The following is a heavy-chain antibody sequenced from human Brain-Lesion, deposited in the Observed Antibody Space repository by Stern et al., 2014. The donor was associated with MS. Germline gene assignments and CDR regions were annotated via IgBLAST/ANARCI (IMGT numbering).Heavy chain of an antibody. CDR1: GFTFDDYA. Sequence: VQLGQSGGDLVQPGRSLRLSCAAFGFTFDDYAMHWVRPAPGQGLEWVAGISWNSGTIGYADSVKGRFTTSRDNAYSSLYLQMNSLRPEDTALYYCARDITGSSAYFAYWGQGTLVTVSS. CDR3: ARDITGSSAYFAY. D-gene: IGHD1-14*01. CDR2: ISWNSGTI. J-gene: IGHJ4*02. V-gene: IGHV3-9*01.